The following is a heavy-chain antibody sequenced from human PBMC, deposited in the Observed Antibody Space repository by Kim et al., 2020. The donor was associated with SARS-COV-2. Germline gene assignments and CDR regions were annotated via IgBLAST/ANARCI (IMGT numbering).Heavy chain of an antibody. CDR3: VRDVPYYYDKKSDFGLDV. Sequence: GGSLRLSCAASGFMFSDYWMSWVRQAPGKGLEWVAIIKRDGSKKYYVDSVKGRFTISRDNTERSVFLQMNSLRAEDTAVYYCVRDVPYYYDKKSDFGLDVWGQGTTVIVSS. D-gene: IGHD3-22*01. CDR1: GFMFSDYW. V-gene: IGHV3-7*03. CDR2: IKRDGSKK. J-gene: IGHJ6*02.